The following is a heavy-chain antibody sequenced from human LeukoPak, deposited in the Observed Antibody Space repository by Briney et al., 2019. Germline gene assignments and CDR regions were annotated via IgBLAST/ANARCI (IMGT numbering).Heavy chain of an antibody. J-gene: IGHJ3*01. D-gene: IGHD6-19*01. CDR1: GFTFSSYA. V-gene: IGHV3-23*01. Sequence: GGSLRLSCAVSGFTFSSYAMSWVCQAPGKGLEWVSGVTISGGSTYYADSVKGRFTISRDTSKNTLYLQMNSLRAEDTAVYYCAKGLSTGWYDAFDFWGQGTMVTVSS. CDR2: VTISGGST. CDR3: AKGLSTGWYDAFDF.